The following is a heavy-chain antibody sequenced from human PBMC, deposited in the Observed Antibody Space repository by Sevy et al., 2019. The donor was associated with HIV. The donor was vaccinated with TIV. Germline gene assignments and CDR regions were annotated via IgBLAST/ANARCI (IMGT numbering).Heavy chain of an antibody. J-gene: IGHJ5*02. D-gene: IGHD3-3*01. CDR3: ARLTIFGVVTDNWFDP. CDR1: GGYISSNNYY. V-gene: IGHV4-39*01. Sequence: SETLSLTCTVSGGYISSNNYYWGWLRQPPGKGLEWSGRIYYSGSAYYNPSLKSRVTISVDTSKNQFSLKVSSVIAADTAVYYCARLTIFGVVTDNWFDPWGQGTLVTVSS. CDR2: IYYSGSA.